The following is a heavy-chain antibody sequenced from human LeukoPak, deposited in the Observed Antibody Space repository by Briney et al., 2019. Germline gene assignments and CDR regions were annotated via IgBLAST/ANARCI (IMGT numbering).Heavy chain of an antibody. V-gene: IGHV1-18*01. J-gene: IGHJ4*02. Sequence: ASVKVSCKASGYTFTSYGISWVRQAPGQGLEWMGWISAYNGNTSYAQKLQGRVTMTTDTSTSTAYMELRSLRSDDTAVYYCARDSSYGIYFDYWGQGTLVTVSS. CDR3: ARDSSYGIYFDY. D-gene: IGHD5-18*01. CDR1: GYTFTSYG. CDR2: ISAYNGNT.